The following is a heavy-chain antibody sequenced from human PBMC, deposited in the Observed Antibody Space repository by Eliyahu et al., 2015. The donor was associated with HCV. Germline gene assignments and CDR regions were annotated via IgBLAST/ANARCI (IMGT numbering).Heavy chain of an antibody. V-gene: IGHV7-4-1*02. CDR1: GYTFTSXA. D-gene: IGHD3-3*01. J-gene: IGHJ4*02. CDR2: INTNTGNP. CDR3: ARDYGDYDFWSGYIHYYFDY. Sequence: QVQLVQSGSELKKPGASVKVSCKASGYTFTSXAMNWVRQAPGQGLEWMGWINTNTGNPTYAQGFTGRFVFSLDTSVSTAYLQISSLKAEDTAVYYCARDYGDYDFWSGYIHYYFDYWGQGTLVTVSS.